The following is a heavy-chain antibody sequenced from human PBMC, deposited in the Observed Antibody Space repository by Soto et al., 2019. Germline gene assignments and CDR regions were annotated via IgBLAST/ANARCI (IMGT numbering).Heavy chain of an antibody. D-gene: IGHD3-9*01. CDR3: STGVIRYFDWLLGTTNVDF. CDR2: IKSKTDGGTT. CDR1: GFTFTNAW. J-gene: IGHJ4*01. V-gene: IGHV3-15*07. Sequence: PGGSLRLSCAASGFTFTNAWMNWVRQAPGKGLEWVGRIKSKTDGGTTDFAVFVKGRFTISRDDSENTLYLQMNSLKSEDTAVYYCSTGVIRYFDWLLGTTNVDFWGHGTRVTVSS.